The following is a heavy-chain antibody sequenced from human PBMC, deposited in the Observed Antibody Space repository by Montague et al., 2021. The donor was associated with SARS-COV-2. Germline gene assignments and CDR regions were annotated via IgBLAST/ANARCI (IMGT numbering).Heavy chain of an antibody. V-gene: IGHV4-61*01. Sequence: SETLSLTCAVSGGSISSSYYWSWIRQPPGKGLEWIGYIYYSGSTXYNPSLKSRVTISVDTSKNQFSLKLSSVTAADTAVYYCARGDVVVVAANDYYYGMDVWGQGTTVTVSS. D-gene: IGHD2-15*01. CDR2: IYYSGST. CDR3: ARGDVVVVAANDYYYGMDV. CDR1: GGSISSSYY. J-gene: IGHJ6*02.